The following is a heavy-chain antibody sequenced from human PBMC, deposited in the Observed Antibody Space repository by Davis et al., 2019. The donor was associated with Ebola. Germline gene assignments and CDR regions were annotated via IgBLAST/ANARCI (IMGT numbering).Heavy chain of an antibody. D-gene: IGHD5-12*01. Sequence: PSETLSLTCTVSGVSISRHYWSWIRQPPGKGLEWIGYIYFSGSTNYYPSLKSRVTISIDTSKNQFSLKLSSVTAADTAVYYCARENTGIIVATRYFDYWGQGTLVTVSS. CDR1: GVSISRHY. CDR3: ARENTGIIVATRYFDY. CDR2: IYFSGST. J-gene: IGHJ4*02. V-gene: IGHV4-59*11.